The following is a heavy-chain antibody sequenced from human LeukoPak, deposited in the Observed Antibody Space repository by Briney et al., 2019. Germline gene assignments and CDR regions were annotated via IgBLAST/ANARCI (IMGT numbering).Heavy chain of an antibody. CDR3: ARDVTPMIPGDAFDI. CDR1: GFIFTSYG. V-gene: IGHV1-18*01. CDR2: ISANNGNT. Sequence: ASVKVSCKASGFIFTSYGITWVRQAPGQGLEWMGWISANNGNTNYVQKFQGRVTMTTDTSTTTAHMELRSLRSDDTAVYYCARDVTPMIPGDAFDIWGQGTMVTVSS. D-gene: IGHD3-22*01. J-gene: IGHJ3*02.